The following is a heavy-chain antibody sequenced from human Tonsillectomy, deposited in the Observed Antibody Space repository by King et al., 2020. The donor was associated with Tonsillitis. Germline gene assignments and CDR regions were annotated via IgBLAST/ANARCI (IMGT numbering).Heavy chain of an antibody. CDR3: ARADEHGDYVSYYYGMDV. CDR1: GYTFTGYY. CDR2: INPNNGGT. Sequence: VQLVESGAEVKKPGASVKVSCKASGYTFTGYYMHWVRQAPGQGLEWMGWINPNNGGTNYAQKFQGRVTMTRDTSISTAYMELSSLRSDDTAVYYCARADEHGDYVSYYYGMDVWGQGTTVTVSS. V-gene: IGHV1-2*02. J-gene: IGHJ6*02. D-gene: IGHD4-17*01.